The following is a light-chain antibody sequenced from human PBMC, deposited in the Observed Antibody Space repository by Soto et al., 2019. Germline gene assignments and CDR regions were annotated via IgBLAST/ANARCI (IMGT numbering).Light chain of an antibody. CDR2: STN. J-gene: IGLJ2*01. CDR1: SGSVSTSYY. Sequence: QTVVTQEPSFSVSPGGTVTLTCGLSSGSVSTSYYPSWYQQTPGQAPRTLIYSTNTRSSGVTDRFSGSILGNKAALTITGAQADDESDYYCVLYVGSGIWVFGGGTKVTVL. V-gene: IGLV8-61*01. CDR3: VLYVGSGIWV.